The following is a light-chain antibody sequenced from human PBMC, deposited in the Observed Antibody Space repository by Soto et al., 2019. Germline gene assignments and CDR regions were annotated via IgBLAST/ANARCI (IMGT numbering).Light chain of an antibody. J-gene: IGLJ2*01. Sequence: QSALTQPASVSGSPGQSITISCTGTSSDIGAYNFVSWYQQHPGKAPELMLYDVNIRPSGVSNRFSGSKSGNTASLTISGLQAEDEDDYYRTSWTTSTTMIFGGGTQVTVL. CDR3: TSWTTSTTMI. CDR1: SSDIGAYNF. CDR2: DVN. V-gene: IGLV2-14*03.